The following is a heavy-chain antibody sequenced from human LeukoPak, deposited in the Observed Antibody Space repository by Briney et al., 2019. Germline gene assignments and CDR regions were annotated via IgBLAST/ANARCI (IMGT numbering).Heavy chain of an antibody. D-gene: IGHD3-10*01. V-gene: IGHV4-61*02. CDR1: GGSISSGSYY. Sequence: PSQTLSLTCTVSGGSISSGSYYWSWIRQPAGKGLEWIGRIYTSGRTNYNPSLKSRVTISVDTSKNQFSLKLSSVTAADTAVYYCARGGLLWFGELLSDAFDIWGQGTMVTVSS. CDR3: ARGGLLWFGELLSDAFDI. CDR2: IYTSGRT. J-gene: IGHJ3*02.